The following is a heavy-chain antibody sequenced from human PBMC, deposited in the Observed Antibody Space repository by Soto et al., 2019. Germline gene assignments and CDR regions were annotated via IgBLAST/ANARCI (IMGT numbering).Heavy chain of an antibody. V-gene: IGHV4-38-2*01. CDR3: ARAAYGSSTLFDY. CDR1: GYFFSSDYF. Sequence: PSETLSLTCAVSGYFFSSDYFWGWIRQPPGKGLEWIGSIYQSGSTYYNPSLKSRVSTSVDTSKNQFSLKLSSVTAADTAAYYCARAAYGSSTLFDYWGRGALVPVSS. J-gene: IGHJ4*02. CDR2: IYQSGST. D-gene: IGHD6-13*01.